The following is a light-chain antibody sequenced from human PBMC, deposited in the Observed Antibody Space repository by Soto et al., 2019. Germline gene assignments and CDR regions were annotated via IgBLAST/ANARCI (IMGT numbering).Light chain of an antibody. CDR2: AAS. CDR1: QNIDNY. V-gene: IGKV1-39*01. Sequence: DIQMTQSPSSLSASVGDRVTITCRASQNIDNYLNWYQQKPGKAPKLLIYAASTLQSGVPSRFTGSGSGTDFTLTISSLQPEDFGTYYCQQSYPTPPYTFGQGTKLEIK. CDR3: QQSYPTPPYT. J-gene: IGKJ2*01.